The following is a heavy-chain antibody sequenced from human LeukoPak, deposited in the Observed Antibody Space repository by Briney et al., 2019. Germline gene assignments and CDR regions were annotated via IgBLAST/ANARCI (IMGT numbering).Heavy chain of an antibody. J-gene: IGHJ4*02. Sequence: GESLKISCKGSGYSITSYWIGWVRQMPGKGLEWMGIIYPGDSDTRYSPSFQGQVTISADKSISTAYLQWSSLKASDTAMYYCARRKGPSYYYDSSGDYWGQGTLVTLSS. CDR1: GYSITSYW. CDR3: ARRKGPSYYYDSSGDY. V-gene: IGHV5-51*01. D-gene: IGHD3-22*01. CDR2: IYPGDSDT.